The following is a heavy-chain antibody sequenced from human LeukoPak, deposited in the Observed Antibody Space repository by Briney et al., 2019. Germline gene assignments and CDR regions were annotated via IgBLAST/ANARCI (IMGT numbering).Heavy chain of an antibody. Sequence: ASVKVSCKASGYTFTSYDINWVRQATGQGLEWMGWMNPNSGNTGYAQKFQGRVTVTRNTSISTAYMELSSLRSEDTAVYYCATVAGYSSSWYVAFDIWGQGTMVTVSS. CDR1: GYTFTSYD. CDR3: ATVAGYSSSWYVAFDI. D-gene: IGHD6-13*01. J-gene: IGHJ3*02. V-gene: IGHV1-8*01. CDR2: MNPNSGNT.